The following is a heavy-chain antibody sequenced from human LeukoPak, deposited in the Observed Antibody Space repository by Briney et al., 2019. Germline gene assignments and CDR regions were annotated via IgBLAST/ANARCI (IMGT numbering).Heavy chain of an antibody. D-gene: IGHD7-27*01. V-gene: IGHV3-33*05. CDR2: IVGDGSKA. CDR1: GFTFSTYG. J-gene: IGHJ4*02. Sequence: GSLRLSCSASGFTFSTYGMQWVRQAPGKGLEWVAVIVGDGSKAHCADSVRGRFTVSRDNSKNKLYLQLNSLRAEDTAVDYCARDSITGDNSLDFWGRGSLVTVSS. CDR3: ARDSITGDNSLDF.